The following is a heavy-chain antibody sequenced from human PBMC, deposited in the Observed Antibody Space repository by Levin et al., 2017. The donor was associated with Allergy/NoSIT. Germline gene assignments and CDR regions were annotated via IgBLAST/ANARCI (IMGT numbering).Heavy chain of an antibody. CDR3: VREVSAAAAGRYYFDY. V-gene: IGHV6-1*01. Sequence: SQTLSLTCAISGDTVSSNSAAWNWIRQSPSRGFEWLGRTYYRSKWFNDYAVSVKSRITINPDTSKNQFSLQLNSVTPEDTSVYYGVREVSAAAAGRYYFDYWGQGTLVTVSS. CDR2: TYYRSKWFN. CDR1: GDTVSSNSAA. J-gene: IGHJ4*02. D-gene: IGHD6-13*01.